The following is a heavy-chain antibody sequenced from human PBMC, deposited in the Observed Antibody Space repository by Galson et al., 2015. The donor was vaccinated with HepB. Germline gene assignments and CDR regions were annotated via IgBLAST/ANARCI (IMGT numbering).Heavy chain of an antibody. CDR1: GFTFSSYD. D-gene: IGHD3-22*01. Sequence: SLRLSCAASGFTFSSYDMHWVRQATGKGLEWVSAIGTAGDTYYPGSVKGRFTISRENAKNSLYLQMNSLRAGDTAVYYCARGDYDSSGLYYFDYWGQGTLVTVSS. CDR2: IGTAGDT. V-gene: IGHV3-13*01. J-gene: IGHJ4*02. CDR3: ARGDYDSSGLYYFDY.